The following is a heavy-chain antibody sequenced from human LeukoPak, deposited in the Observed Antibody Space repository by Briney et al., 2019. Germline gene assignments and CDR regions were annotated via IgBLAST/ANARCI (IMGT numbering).Heavy chain of an antibody. D-gene: IGHD3-22*01. Sequence: ASVKVSCKASGYTFTSYAMHWVRQAPGQRLEWMGWINAGNGNTKYSQKFQGRVTITRDTSASTAYMELSSLRSEDTAVYYCARDGYYDSSGYHTTVFDYWGQGTLVTVSS. CDR3: ARDGYYDSSGYHTTVFDY. J-gene: IGHJ4*02. CDR2: INAGNGNT. CDR1: GYTFTSYA. V-gene: IGHV1-3*01.